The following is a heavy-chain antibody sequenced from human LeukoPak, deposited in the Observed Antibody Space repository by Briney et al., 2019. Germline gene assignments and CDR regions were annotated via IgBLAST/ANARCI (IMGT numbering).Heavy chain of an antibody. J-gene: IGHJ3*02. V-gene: IGHV4-59*01. CDR2: NYYSGGT. CDR1: GGSISTYY. D-gene: IGHD1-26*01. CDR3: ARDRSLSGSYFAFDI. Sequence: SETLSLTCTVSGGSISTYYWSWIRQPPGKGLEWIGYNYYSGGTNYNPSLKSRVTISVDTSKNQFSLKLSSVTAADTAVYYCARDRSLSGSYFAFDIWGQGTMVTVSS.